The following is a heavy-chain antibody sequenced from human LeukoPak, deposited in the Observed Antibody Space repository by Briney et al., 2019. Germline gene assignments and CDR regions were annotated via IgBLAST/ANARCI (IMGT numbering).Heavy chain of an antibody. Sequence: GGSLRLSCAASGFTFSSYGMHWVRQAPGKGLGWVAFIRYDGSNKYYADSVKGRFTISRDNSKNTLYLQMNSLRAEDTAVYYCAKDPSRGIYSSSSLVDYWGQGTLVTVSS. CDR1: GFTFSSYG. CDR2: IRYDGSNK. D-gene: IGHD6-6*01. V-gene: IGHV3-30*02. CDR3: AKDPSRGIYSSSSLVDY. J-gene: IGHJ4*02.